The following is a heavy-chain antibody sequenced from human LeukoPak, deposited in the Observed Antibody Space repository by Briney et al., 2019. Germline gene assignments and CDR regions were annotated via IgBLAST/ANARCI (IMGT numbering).Heavy chain of an antibody. CDR1: AGSISGYY. J-gene: IGHJ4*02. CDR2: IFYSGST. V-gene: IGHV4-59*08. CDR3: ARSKTGIFDY. D-gene: IGHD7-27*01. Sequence: SETLSLTCTVSAGSISGYYWSWIRQPPGKGLEWIGFIFYSGSTNYSPSLMTRVTISVDTSKNQFALKLSSVTAADTAVYYCARSKTGIFDYWGQGILVTVSS.